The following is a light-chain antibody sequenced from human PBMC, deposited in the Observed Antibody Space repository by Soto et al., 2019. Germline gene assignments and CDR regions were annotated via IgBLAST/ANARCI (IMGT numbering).Light chain of an antibody. CDR2: AAS. CDR1: QSVSSS. J-gene: IGKJ2*01. CDR3: LQHKSWPFT. Sequence: EIVMTQSPATLSVSPGARATLSCRASQSVSSSLAWFQQKPGQAPRLLIYAASARATGIAARLSGSGSGTEFTLTISSLQSEDFAVYYCLQHKSWPFTFGQGTKLELK. V-gene: IGKV3-15*01.